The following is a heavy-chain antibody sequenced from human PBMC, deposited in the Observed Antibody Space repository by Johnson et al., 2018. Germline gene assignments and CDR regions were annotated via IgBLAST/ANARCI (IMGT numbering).Heavy chain of an antibody. J-gene: IGHJ6*02. Sequence: QVQLVQSGGGVVQPGRSLRLSCAASGFIFSSYGMHWVRQAPGKGLEWVAVISYDGSNKYYADSVKGRFTISRDNSKNTLYLQRNSLRAEDTAVYYCARERSWGIQLYYYYYGMDVWGQGTPVTVSS. D-gene: IGHD5-18*01. CDR1: GFIFSSYG. V-gene: IGHV3-30*03. CDR3: ARERSWGIQLYYYYYGMDV. CDR2: ISYDGSNK.